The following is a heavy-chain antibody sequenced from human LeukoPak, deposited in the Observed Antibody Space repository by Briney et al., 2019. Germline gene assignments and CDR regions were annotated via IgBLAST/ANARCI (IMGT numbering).Heavy chain of an antibody. V-gene: IGHV3-11*05. D-gene: IGHD2-15*01. CDR3: ARDLRGRCSGGSCYSGNYYYYGMDV. CDR2: IRGISDT. Sequence: GGSLRLSCAASGFTFSDYYMSWIRQAPGKGLEWVSYIRGISDTNYADSVKGRFTISRDNAKNSLYLQMNSLRAEDTAVYYCARDLRGRCSGGSCYSGNYYYYGMDVWGQGTTFTVSS. J-gene: IGHJ6*02. CDR1: GFTFSDYY.